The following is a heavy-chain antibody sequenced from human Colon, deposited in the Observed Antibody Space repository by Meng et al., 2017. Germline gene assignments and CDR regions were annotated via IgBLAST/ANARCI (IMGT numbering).Heavy chain of an antibody. CDR1: GGTFSSFT. D-gene: IGHD2-15*01. V-gene: IGHV1-69*02. J-gene: IGHJ5*02. CDR2: IIPVLGVT. Sequence: SVKVSCKASGGTFSSFTLTWVRQAPGHGLEWMGKIIPVLGVTNYAQKFQDRVAITADTSTSTAYMELSSLTSEDTAVYYCARENRFVVASDAWGQGTQVTVSS. CDR3: ARENRFVVASDA.